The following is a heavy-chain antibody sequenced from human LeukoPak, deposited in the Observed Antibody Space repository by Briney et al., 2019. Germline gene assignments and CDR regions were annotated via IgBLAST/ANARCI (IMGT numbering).Heavy chain of an antibody. CDR3: ARGICGSTNCRVFDY. D-gene: IGHD2-2*01. CDR2: INPSSGNT. CDR1: GYTLSNHD. J-gene: IGHJ4*02. Sequence: ASVKVSCKASGYTLSNHDMNWVRQATGQGLEWMGWINPSSGNTGYAQKFQGRVTITRDTSISTAYMELSNLRSEDTAVYYCARGICGSTNCRVFDYWGQGTLVTVSS. V-gene: IGHV1-8*03.